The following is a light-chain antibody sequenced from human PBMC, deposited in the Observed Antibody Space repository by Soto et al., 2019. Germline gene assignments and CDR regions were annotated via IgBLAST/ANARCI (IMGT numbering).Light chain of an antibody. CDR3: CSYAGSYTWV. J-gene: IGLJ3*02. CDR1: SSNIGAGYD. CDR2: DVS. V-gene: IGLV1-40*01. Sequence: QSVLSQPPSVSGAPGQRVTISCTGSSSNIGAGYDAHWFQQVPGTAPKLMIYDVSQRPSGVPDRFSGSKSGNTASLTISGLQAEDEADYYCCSYAGSYTWVFGGGTQLTVL.